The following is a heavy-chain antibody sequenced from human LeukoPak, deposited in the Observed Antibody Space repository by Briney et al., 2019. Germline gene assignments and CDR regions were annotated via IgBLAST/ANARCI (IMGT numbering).Heavy chain of an antibody. Sequence: ASVKVSCKASGYTFTGYYMHWVRRAPGQGLEWMGRINPNSGGTNYAQKFQGRVTMTRDTSISTAYMELSRLRSDDTAVYYCARDSPPYYDFWSGYYDAEYFQHWGQGTLVTVSS. J-gene: IGHJ1*01. V-gene: IGHV1-2*06. CDR1: GYTFTGYY. CDR2: INPNSGGT. CDR3: ARDSPPYYDFWSGYYDAEYFQH. D-gene: IGHD3-3*01.